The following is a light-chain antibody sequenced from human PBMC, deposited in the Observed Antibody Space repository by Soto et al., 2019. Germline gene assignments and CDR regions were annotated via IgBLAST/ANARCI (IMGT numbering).Light chain of an antibody. CDR2: GAS. V-gene: IGKV3-15*01. J-gene: IGKJ5*01. CDR1: QSVRSN. Sequence: EIAMTQSPATLSVSPGERAILSCRASQSVRSNLAWYQQKPGQPPRLLIYGASTRATGIPARFSGSGSGTEFTLTISSLQSEDFAVYYCQQYNNWPITFGQGTRLDIK. CDR3: QQYNNWPIT.